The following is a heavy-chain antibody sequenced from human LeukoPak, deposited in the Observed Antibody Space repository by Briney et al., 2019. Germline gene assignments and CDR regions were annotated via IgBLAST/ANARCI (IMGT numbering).Heavy chain of an antibody. J-gene: IGHJ6*03. Sequence: SETLSLTCTVSGGSISSSSYYWGWIRRPPGKGLEWIGSIYYSGSTYYNPSLKSRVTISVDTSKNQFSLKLSSVTAADTAVYYCARVEAGLYYYYHMDVRGKGTTVTVSS. CDR1: GGSISSSSYY. CDR2: IYYSGST. CDR3: ARVEAGLYYYYHMDV. D-gene: IGHD3-10*01. V-gene: IGHV4-39*07.